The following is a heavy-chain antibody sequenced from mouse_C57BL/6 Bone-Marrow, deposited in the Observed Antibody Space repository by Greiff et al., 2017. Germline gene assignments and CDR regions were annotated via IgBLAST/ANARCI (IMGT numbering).Heavy chain of an antibody. CDR3: ARREGEDY. V-gene: IGHV5-12*01. CDR1: GFTFSDYY. Sequence: EVQLVESGGGLVQPGGSLKLSCAASGFTFSDYYMYWVRQTPEKRLEWVAYISNGGGSTYYPDTVKGRFTISRDNATNTLYLQMSRLKSEDTAMYYCARREGEDYWGQGTSVTVSS. D-gene: IGHD3-3*01. CDR2: ISNGGGST. J-gene: IGHJ4*01.